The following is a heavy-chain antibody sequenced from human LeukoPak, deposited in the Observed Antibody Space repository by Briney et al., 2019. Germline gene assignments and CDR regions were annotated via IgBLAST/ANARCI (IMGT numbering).Heavy chain of an antibody. V-gene: IGHV3-43*01. CDR3: AKDYGNYRGSDY. Sequence: GGSLRLSCATSGFAFAQYMMHWVRQAPGKGLEWVSLITWDGATTLYSGSVKGRFTISRDNSKNSLYLQMNSLRSEDTALYYCAKDYGNYRGSDYWGQGTLVTVSP. D-gene: IGHD3-22*01. CDR1: GFAFAQYM. CDR2: ITWDGATT. J-gene: IGHJ4*02.